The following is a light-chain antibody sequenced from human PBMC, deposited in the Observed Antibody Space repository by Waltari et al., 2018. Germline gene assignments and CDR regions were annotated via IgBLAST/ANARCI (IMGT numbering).Light chain of an antibody. Sequence: SYELTQPPSVSVSPGQTASITCSGDKLGDNYACWYQQKPGQSPVLVIYPDSKRPSGIPGRFSGANSGNTATLTISGTQAMDEADYYCQAWDSSTAVFGGGTKLTVL. CDR2: PDS. J-gene: IGLJ2*01. V-gene: IGLV3-1*01. CDR1: KLGDNY. CDR3: QAWDSSTAV.